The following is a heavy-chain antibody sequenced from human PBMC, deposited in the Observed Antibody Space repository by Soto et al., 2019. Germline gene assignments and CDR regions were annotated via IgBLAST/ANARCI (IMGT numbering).Heavy chain of an antibody. J-gene: IGHJ4*02. CDR3: ARGGDGEVAY. V-gene: IGHV4-30-2*01. Sequence: SETLSLTCAVSGGSISSGGYSWSWIRQPPGKGLEWIGYIYHSGSTYYNPSLKSRVTISVDRSKNQFSLKLSSVTAADTAVYYCARGGDGEVAYWGQGTLVTVSS. CDR2: IYHSGST. CDR1: GGSISSGGYS. D-gene: IGHD2-21*01.